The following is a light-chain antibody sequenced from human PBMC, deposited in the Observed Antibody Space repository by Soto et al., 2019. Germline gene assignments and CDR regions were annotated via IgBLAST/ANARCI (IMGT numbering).Light chain of an antibody. CDR1: QSVSSW. CDR3: QQYQSYPLT. Sequence: DVQMTQSPSTLSASIGDRVTITCRASQSVSSWLAWYQQKPGKAPTFLIYKASNLARGVPSRFSGSGSGTEYNLTISSLQPDDFATYYCQQYQSYPLTFGGGTKVEI. CDR2: KAS. V-gene: IGKV1-5*03. J-gene: IGKJ4*01.